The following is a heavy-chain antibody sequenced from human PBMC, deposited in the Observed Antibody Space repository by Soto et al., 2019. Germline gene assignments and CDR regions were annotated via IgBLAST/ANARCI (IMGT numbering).Heavy chain of an antibody. J-gene: IGHJ6*02. Sequence: SEKVSLTYAVYGVSYSGEDWNWIRQPPGKGLGWFGEINHGGSTNYNPSLKSRVTISVDTSKNQFSLKLSSVTAADTSVYYCARGGGSGRKAYYYYGMDVWGQGTTVT. V-gene: IGHV4-34*01. D-gene: IGHD3-10*01. CDR1: GVSYSGED. CDR3: ARGGGSGRKAYYYYGMDV. CDR2: INHGGST.